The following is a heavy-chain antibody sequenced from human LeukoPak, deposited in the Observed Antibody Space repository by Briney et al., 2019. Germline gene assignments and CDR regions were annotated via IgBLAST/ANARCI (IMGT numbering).Heavy chain of an antibody. D-gene: IGHD3-16*01. V-gene: IGHV4-61*02. CDR2: IYTSGST. CDR3: ARTPFMITFGGAQDY. CDR1: GGSISSGSYY. J-gene: IGHJ4*02. Sequence: PSETLSLTCTVSGGSISSGSYYWSWIRQPAGKGLEWIGRIYTSGSTYYNPSLKSRVTISVDTSKNQFSLKLSSVTAADTAVYYCARTPFMITFGGAQDYWGQGTLVTVSS.